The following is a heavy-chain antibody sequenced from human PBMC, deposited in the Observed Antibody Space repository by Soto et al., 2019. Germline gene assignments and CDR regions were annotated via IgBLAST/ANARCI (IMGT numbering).Heavy chain of an antibody. CDR1: GGSISSGGYY. V-gene: IGHV4-31*03. CDR2: IYYSGST. D-gene: IGHD3-22*01. Sequence: ASETLSLTCTVSGGSISSGGYYWSWIRQHPGKGLEWIGYIYYSGSTYYNPSLKSRVTISVDTSKNQFSLKLSSVTAADTAVYYCASGVYYYDSSGYYPTSYYYYGMDVWGQGTTVTVSS. J-gene: IGHJ6*02. CDR3: ASGVYYYDSSGYYPTSYYYYGMDV.